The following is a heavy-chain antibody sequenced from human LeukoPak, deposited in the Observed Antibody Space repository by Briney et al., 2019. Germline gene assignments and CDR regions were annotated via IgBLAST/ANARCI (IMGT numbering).Heavy chain of an antibody. CDR2: ISHDGMHA. V-gene: IGHV3-23*01. Sequence: GGSLRLSCAASGLHFSGTAMSWVRQAPGKGLEWVSAISHDGMHAYYADSVKGRFTIPRDNSKKTVSLEMSSLTAADTGVYYCAKDGAQYSSGPECDPRGQGALVTVSP. D-gene: IGHD6-19*01. J-gene: IGHJ5*02. CDR3: AKDGAQYSSGPECDP. CDR1: GLHFSGTA.